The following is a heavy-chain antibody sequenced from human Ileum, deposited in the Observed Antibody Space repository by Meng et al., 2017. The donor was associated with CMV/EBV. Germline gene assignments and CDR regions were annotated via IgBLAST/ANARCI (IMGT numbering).Heavy chain of an antibody. CDR2: IKQDGSAT. J-gene: IGHJ4*02. Sequence: GGSLRLSCAVSGFTYSNFWMSWVRQSPGMGLEWVANIKQDGSATYYADSVKGRFTISRDNAKNSLYLQMDNLRADDTAIYYCVRVDIVVFDYWGQGTRVTVSS. CDR3: VRVDIVVFDY. CDR1: GFTYSNFW. V-gene: IGHV3-7*04. D-gene: IGHD2-15*01.